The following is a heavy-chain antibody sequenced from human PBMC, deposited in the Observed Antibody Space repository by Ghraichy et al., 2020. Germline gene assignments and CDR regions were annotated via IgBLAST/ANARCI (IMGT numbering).Heavy chain of an antibody. CDR3: ARDRLGADV. CDR2: IIPIFGTA. D-gene: IGHD1-26*01. CDR1: GATFCSYA. Sequence: SVKVSCKASGATFCSYAISWVRQSPVQVLEWMGGIIPIFGTANYAQKFQGRVTITADESTSTAYMELSSLRSEDTAVYYCARDRLGADVWGQGTTVTVS. V-gene: IGHV1-69*13. J-gene: IGHJ6*02.